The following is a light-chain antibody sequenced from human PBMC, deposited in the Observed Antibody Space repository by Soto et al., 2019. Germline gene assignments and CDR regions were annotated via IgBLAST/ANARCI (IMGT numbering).Light chain of an antibody. CDR2: GAS. Sequence: EIVMTRSPATLSVSPGERATLSCRASQSVRSSFLAWYQQKPGQAPSLLIYGASTRATGIPARFSGSGSGTEFTLTINSLQSEDFAVYYCQQYSNWPLTFGGGTKVDIK. J-gene: IGKJ4*01. V-gene: IGKV3-15*01. CDR1: QSVRSSF. CDR3: QQYSNWPLT.